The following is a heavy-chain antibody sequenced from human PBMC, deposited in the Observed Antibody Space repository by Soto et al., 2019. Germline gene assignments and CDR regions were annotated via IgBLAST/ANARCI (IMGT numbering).Heavy chain of an antibody. V-gene: IGHV3-48*01. CDR2: IDSGGTTI. D-gene: IGHD6-19*01. CDR1: GFTFSSYS. Sequence: EVQLVESGGGLVQPGGSLRLSCAASGFTFSSYSTIWVRQPPGKGLECISYIDSGGTTIYQTDSVKGRFTISRDNAKNSLYLQMNSLRGEDTAVYYCARRTSGWYSDYWGLGTLVTVSS. CDR3: ARRTSGWYSDY. J-gene: IGHJ4*02.